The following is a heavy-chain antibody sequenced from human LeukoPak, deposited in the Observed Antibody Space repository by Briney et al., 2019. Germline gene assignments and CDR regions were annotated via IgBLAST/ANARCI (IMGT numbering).Heavy chain of an antibody. Sequence: SGGSLRLSCAASGFTFSSYEMNWVRQAPGKGLEWVSYISSSGSTIYYADSVKGRFTISRDNAKNSLYLQMNSLRAEDTAVYYCASTRVGVTTPTFDYWGQGTLVTVSS. CDR3: ASTRVGVTTPTFDY. V-gene: IGHV3-48*03. CDR2: ISSSGSTI. D-gene: IGHD1-26*01. CDR1: GFTFSSYE. J-gene: IGHJ4*02.